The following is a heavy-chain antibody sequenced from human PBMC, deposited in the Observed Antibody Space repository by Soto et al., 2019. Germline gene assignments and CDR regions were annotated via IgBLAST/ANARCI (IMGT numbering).Heavy chain of an antibody. Sequence: GGSLRLSCAASGFTFDDYAMHWVRQAPGKGLEWDSGISWNSGSIGYADSVKGRFTISRDNAKNSLYLQMNSLRAEDTALYYCAKDIVRTNGVWYYFDYWGQGTLVTVSS. CDR1: GFTFDDYA. J-gene: IGHJ4*02. V-gene: IGHV3-9*01. CDR3: AKDIVRTNGVWYYFDY. D-gene: IGHD2-8*01. CDR2: ISWNSGSI.